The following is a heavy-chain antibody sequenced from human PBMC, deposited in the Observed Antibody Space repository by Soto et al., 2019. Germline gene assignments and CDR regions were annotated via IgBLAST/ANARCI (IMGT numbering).Heavy chain of an antibody. CDR1: GYTFTSYG. CDR3: ARVIAAAVDFDY. D-gene: IGHD6-13*01. CDR2: ISAYNGNT. J-gene: IGHJ4*02. Sequence: QVQLVQSGAEVKKPGASVKVSCKASGYTFTSYGISWVRQAPGQGLEWMGWISAYNGNTNYAQKLQGXVXXXTXXSTSTAYMELRSLRSDDTAVYYCARVIAAAVDFDYWGQGTLVTVAS. V-gene: IGHV1-18*01.